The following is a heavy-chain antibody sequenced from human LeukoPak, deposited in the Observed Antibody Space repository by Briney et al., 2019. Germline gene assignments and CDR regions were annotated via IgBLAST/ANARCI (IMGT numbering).Heavy chain of an antibody. V-gene: IGHV4-31*03. D-gene: IGHD3-10*01. CDR1: GGSISSGGYY. J-gene: IGHJ6*02. CDR2: IYYSGTT. CDR3: AKEGGVRGINV. Sequence: PSETLSLTCTVSGGSISSGGYYWTWIRRHPETGLEWIGYIYYSGTTYYNPSLKSRVTISVDTSKNQFSLKLSSLTAADTAVYYCAKEGGVRGINVWGQGTTVTVSS.